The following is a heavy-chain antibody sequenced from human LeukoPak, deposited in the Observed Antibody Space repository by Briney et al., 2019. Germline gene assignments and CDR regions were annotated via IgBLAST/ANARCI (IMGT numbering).Heavy chain of an antibody. CDR3: GRDNNYKVDV. V-gene: IGHV3-74*01. CDR2: IKSDGSIT. CDR1: GFTFSHYW. Sequence: PGGSLRLSCATSGFTFSHYWMLWVRQAPGKGLVWVSNIKSDGSITNYADSVGGRFTISRDNAKNILYLQINSLRAEDTAVYYCGRDNNYKVDVWGKGTTVTVSS. J-gene: IGHJ6*04. D-gene: IGHD4-11*01.